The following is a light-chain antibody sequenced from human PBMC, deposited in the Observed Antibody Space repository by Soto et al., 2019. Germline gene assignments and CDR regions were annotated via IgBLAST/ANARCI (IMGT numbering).Light chain of an antibody. CDR3: QQYGSSPPYT. Sequence: EIVLTQSPGTLSLSPGERATLSCRASQSVSISYLAWYQQQPGQAPRLLIYGASSRATGIPDRFSGSGSGTDFTLTISRLEPEDFAVYYCQQYGSSPPYTFGQGTKLEIK. CDR2: GAS. V-gene: IGKV3-20*01. CDR1: QSVSISY. J-gene: IGKJ2*01.